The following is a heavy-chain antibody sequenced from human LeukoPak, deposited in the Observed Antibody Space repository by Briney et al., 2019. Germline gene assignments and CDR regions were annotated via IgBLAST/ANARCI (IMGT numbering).Heavy chain of an antibody. Sequence: SETLSLTCTVSGGSISSYYWSWIRQPPGKGLEWIGYIYYSGSTNYNPSLKSRVTISVDTSKNQSSLKLSSVTAADTAVYYCARDQQDYYYYYGMDVWGQGTTVTVSS. CDR3: ARDQQDYYYYYGMDV. J-gene: IGHJ6*02. D-gene: IGHD1/OR15-1a*01. CDR2: IYYSGST. V-gene: IGHV4-59*01. CDR1: GGSISSYY.